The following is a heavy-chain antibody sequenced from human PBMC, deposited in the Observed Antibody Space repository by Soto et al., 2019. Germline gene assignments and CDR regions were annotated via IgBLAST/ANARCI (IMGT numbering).Heavy chain of an antibody. CDR1: GGTFSTYA. CDR3: ARGYCSGGNCYSGMDV. D-gene: IGHD2-15*01. Sequence: AVKVSCKASGGTFSTYAVIWVRQAPGQGLEWMGGIIPISGTTYYAQRFQGTVTLTADEPTSTTYMELSSVKPDDTAVYYCARGYCSGGNCYSGMDVWGQGTTVTVSS. V-gene: IGHV1-69*13. CDR2: IIPISGTT. J-gene: IGHJ6*02.